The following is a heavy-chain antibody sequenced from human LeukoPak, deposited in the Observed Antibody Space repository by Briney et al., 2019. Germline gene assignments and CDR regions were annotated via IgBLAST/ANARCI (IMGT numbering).Heavy chain of an antibody. J-gene: IGHJ4*02. CDR1: GGSISLSF. CDR2: LYPSGRT. V-gene: IGHV4-4*07. Sequence: PSETPSLTCTVSGGSISLSFRSWLRQPAGKGLEWVGRLYPSGRTENNPSLKSRVSISLDAPKSQFSLRLTSVTAADTTVYFCARDAGSGWYYFDSWGQGTRVTVSS. CDR3: ARDAGSGWYYFDS. D-gene: IGHD6-19*01.